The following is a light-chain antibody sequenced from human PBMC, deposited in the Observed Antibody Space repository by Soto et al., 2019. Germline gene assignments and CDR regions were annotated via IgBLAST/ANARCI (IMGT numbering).Light chain of an antibody. CDR3: SSFVGGNTYV. V-gene: IGLV2-8*01. Sequence: QSALTQPPSASGSPGQSVTISCTGTSNDVGGHDFVAWHQQHPGKSPRLIIYDVSKRPSGVPDRFSGSKSGYTAFLTVSGLQAEDEADYYCSSFVGGNTYVFGTGTKLTVL. CDR2: DVS. J-gene: IGLJ1*01. CDR1: SNDVGGHDF.